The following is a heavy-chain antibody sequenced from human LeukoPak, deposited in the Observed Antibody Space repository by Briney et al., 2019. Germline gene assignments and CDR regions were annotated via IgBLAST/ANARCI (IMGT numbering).Heavy chain of an antibody. CDR1: GYTFTAYY. CDR3: VREARAAADY. J-gene: IGHJ4*02. D-gene: IGHD2-15*01. V-gene: IGHV1-2*02. Sequence: ASVKVSCKASGYTFTAYYMHWVRQAPGQGLEWVGWINSGSGDTNYAQRFQGRVTVTRDTCISTTYMEVYNLKSDDTAVYYCVREARAAADYWGQGTLVTVSS. CDR2: INSGSGDT.